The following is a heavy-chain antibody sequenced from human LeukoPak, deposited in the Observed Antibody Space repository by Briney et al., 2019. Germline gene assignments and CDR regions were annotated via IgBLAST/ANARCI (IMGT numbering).Heavy chain of an antibody. D-gene: IGHD2-2*01. J-gene: IGHJ6*02. CDR1: GFILRNYW. CDR3: ARVYCSSTSCYSGMDI. Sequence: PGGSLRLSCAASGFILRNYWMHWVRQVPGKGLVWVSRISNDGTSTSYADSVKGRFTISRDNAKNTLYLQMNSLRAEDTAVYYCARVYCSSTSCYSGMDIWGRGTTVTVSS. V-gene: IGHV3-74*01. CDR2: ISNDGTST.